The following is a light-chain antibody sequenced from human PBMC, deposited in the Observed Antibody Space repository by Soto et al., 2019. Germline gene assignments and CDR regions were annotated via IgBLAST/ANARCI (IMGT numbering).Light chain of an antibody. CDR1: SSNIGAGYD. Sequence: SVLTQPPSVSVAPGQRVTISCTGSSSNIGAGYDVHWYQQLPGTAPKLLIYGNSNRPSGVPDRFSGSKSGTSASLAITGLQAEDEADYYCQSYDSSLSGSVFGGGTQLTVL. J-gene: IGLJ3*02. V-gene: IGLV1-40*01. CDR2: GNS. CDR3: QSYDSSLSGSV.